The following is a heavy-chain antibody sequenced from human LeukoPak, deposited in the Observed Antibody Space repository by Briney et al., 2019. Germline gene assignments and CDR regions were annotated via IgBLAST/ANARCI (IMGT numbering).Heavy chain of an antibody. V-gene: IGHV4-31*03. J-gene: IGHJ4*02. D-gene: IGHD4-11*01. CDR1: GGSISSGGYY. CDR3: ARDDYSNGYYFDY. Sequence: PSETLSLTCTVSGGSISSGGYYWSWLRQHPGKGLEWIGYIYYSGSTYCNPSLKSRVTISVDTSKNQFSLKLSSVTAADTAVYYCARDDYSNGYYFDYWGQGTLVTVSS. CDR2: IYYSGST.